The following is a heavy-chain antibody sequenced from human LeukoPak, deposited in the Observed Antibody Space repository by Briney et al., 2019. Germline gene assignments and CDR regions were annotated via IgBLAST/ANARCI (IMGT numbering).Heavy chain of an antibody. Sequence: VRVSCKASGGTFSGYAISGVRQAPGQGVERMGGIIPIFGTANYAQKFQGRVTITTDESTSTAYMELSSLRSEDTAVYYCARGAYYDSSGSNFDYWGQGTLVTVSS. CDR1: GGTFSGYA. V-gene: IGHV1-69*13. CDR3: ARGAYYDSSGSNFDY. CDR2: IIPIFGTA. D-gene: IGHD3-22*01. J-gene: IGHJ4*02.